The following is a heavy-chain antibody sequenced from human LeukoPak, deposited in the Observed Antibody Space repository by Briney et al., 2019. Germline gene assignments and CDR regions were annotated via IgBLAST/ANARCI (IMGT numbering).Heavy chain of an antibody. Sequence: GASVTVSCKASGYTFTSYAMHWVRQAPGQRLEWMGWINAGNGNTKYSQKFQGRVTITRDTSASTAYMELSSLRSEDTAVYYCASISGSGYYGFDYWGQGTLVTVSS. V-gene: IGHV1-3*01. J-gene: IGHJ4*02. CDR2: INAGNGNT. CDR3: ASISGSGYYGFDY. CDR1: GYTFTSYA. D-gene: IGHD3-22*01.